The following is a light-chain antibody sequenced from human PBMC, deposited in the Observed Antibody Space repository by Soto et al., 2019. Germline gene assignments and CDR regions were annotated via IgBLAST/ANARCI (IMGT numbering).Light chain of an antibody. CDR1: QTISSW. Sequence: DIQMTQSPSTLSGSVGDRATITCRASQTISSWLAWYQQKPGKAPKLLIYKASTLKSGVPSRFSGSGSGTECTLTISSLQPDDVATYYCQQYNSYSEAFGQGTKVDIK. CDR3: QQYNSYSEA. J-gene: IGKJ1*01. CDR2: KAS. V-gene: IGKV1-5*03.